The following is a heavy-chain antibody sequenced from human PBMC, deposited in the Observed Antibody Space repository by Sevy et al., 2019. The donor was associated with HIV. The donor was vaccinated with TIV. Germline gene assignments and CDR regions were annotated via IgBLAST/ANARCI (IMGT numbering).Heavy chain of an antibody. J-gene: IGHJ6*02. Sequence: SETLSLTCAVYGGSFSGYYWSWIRQPPGKGLEWIAEINHSGSTNYNPSLKSRVTISLDTSKNQFFLNLSSVTAADTAVYYCARVVGRRGYSYSYGMDVWGQGTTVTVSS. CDR2: INHSGST. V-gene: IGHV4-34*01. D-gene: IGHD2-15*01. CDR3: ARVVGRRGYSYSYGMDV. CDR1: GGSFSGYY.